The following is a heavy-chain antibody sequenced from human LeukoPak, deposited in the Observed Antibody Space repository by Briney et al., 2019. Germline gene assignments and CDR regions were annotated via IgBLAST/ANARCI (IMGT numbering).Heavy chain of an antibody. D-gene: IGHD6-19*01. V-gene: IGHV3-30-3*01. CDR2: ISYDGSNK. J-gene: IGHJ4*02. Sequence: AGRSLRLSCAASGFTFSSYAMHWVRQAPGKGLEWVAVISYDGSNKYYADSVKGRFTISRDNSKNTLYLQMNSLRAEDTAVYYCAKGTSGFHYWGQGTLVTVSS. CDR1: GFTFSSYA. CDR3: AKGTSGFHY.